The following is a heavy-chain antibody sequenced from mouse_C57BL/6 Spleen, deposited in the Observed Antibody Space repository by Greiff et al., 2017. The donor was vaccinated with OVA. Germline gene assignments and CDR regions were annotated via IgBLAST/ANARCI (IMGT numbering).Heavy chain of an antibody. D-gene: IGHD2-2*01. V-gene: IGHV1-50*01. CDR1: GYTFTSYW. CDR3: ARRGLRGAWFAY. CDR2: IDPSDSYT. J-gene: IGHJ3*01. Sequence: QVQLQQPGAELVKPGASVKLSCKASGYTFTSYWMQWVKQRPGQGLEWIGEIDPSDSYTTYPQKFKGKATLTVDTSSSTAYMQLSSLTSEDSAVYYCARRGLRGAWFAYWGQGTLVTVSA.